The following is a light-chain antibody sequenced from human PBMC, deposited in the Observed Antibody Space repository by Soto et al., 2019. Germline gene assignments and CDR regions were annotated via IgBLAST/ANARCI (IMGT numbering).Light chain of an antibody. Sequence: SYELTQPPSVSVAPGETARMTCGGNNIGSKSVHWFQQRPRLAPALVIYYDADRPSGIPERFSGSKSGNTATLTINRVEVGDEDDYYCQVWDSPSDQGVFGGGTQLTVL. CDR2: YDA. V-gene: IGLV3-21*04. J-gene: IGLJ3*02. CDR1: NIGSKS. CDR3: QVWDSPSDQGV.